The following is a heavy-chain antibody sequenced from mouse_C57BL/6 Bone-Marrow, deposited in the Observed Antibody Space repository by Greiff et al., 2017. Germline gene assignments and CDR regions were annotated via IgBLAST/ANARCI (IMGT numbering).Heavy chain of an antibody. J-gene: IGHJ1*03. Sequence: VKLQQPGAELVKPGASVKVSCKASGYTFTSYWMHWVKQRPGQGLEWIGRIHPSDSDTNYNQKFKGKATLTVDKSSSTAYMQLSSLTSEDSAVYYCAIGNYYGSSYGYWYFDVWGTGTTVTVSS. CDR3: AIGNYYGSSYGYWYFDV. CDR2: IHPSDSDT. V-gene: IGHV1-74*01. D-gene: IGHD1-1*01. CDR1: GYTFTSYW.